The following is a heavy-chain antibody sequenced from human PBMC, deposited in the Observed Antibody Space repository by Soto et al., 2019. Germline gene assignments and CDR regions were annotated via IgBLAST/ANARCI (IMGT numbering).Heavy chain of an antibody. CDR1: GYTFTNYW. V-gene: IGHV5-51*01. J-gene: IGHJ6*02. Sequence: GESLKISCKGSGYTFTNYWIGWVRQMPGKGPEWMGIIYPGDSDTRYSPSFQGQVTISADKSISTAYLQWSSLKASDTAMYYCARHEGITIFGVVSSHYYYGMDVWGQGTTVTVSS. CDR3: ARHEGITIFGVVSSHYYYGMDV. CDR2: IYPGDSDT. D-gene: IGHD3-3*01.